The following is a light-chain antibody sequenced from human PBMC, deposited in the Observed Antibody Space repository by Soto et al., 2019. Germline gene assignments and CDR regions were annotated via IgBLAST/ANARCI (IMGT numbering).Light chain of an antibody. CDR2: EVS. CDR3: SSYTTSSTVA. J-gene: IGLJ2*01. Sequence: QSALTQSASVSGSPGQSITISCTGTSSDIGCYNYVSWYQQHPDKAPKLMIFEVSNRPSGVSNRFSGSKSANTASLTISGLLPEDEADYHCSSYTTSSTVAFGGGTKLTVL. CDR1: SSDIGCYNY. V-gene: IGLV2-14*01.